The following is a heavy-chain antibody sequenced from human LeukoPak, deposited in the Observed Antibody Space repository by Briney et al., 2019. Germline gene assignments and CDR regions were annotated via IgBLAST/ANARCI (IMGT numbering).Heavy chain of an antibody. CDR2: ISSSGSTI. J-gene: IGHJ4*02. Sequence: KPGGPLRLSCAASGFTFSDYYMSWIRQAPGKGLEWVSYISSSGSTIYYADSVKGRFTISRDNAKNSLYLQMNSLRAEDTAVYYCARVSDYDFWSGTEPFDYWGQGTLVTVSS. CDR3: ARVSDYDFWSGTEPFDY. V-gene: IGHV3-11*01. D-gene: IGHD3-3*01. CDR1: GFTFSDYY.